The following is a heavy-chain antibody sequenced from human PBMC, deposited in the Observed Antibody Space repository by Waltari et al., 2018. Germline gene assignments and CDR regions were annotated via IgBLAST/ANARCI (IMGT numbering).Heavy chain of an antibody. V-gene: IGHV4-61*02. CDR1: GGSISSGSYY. CDR3: ARSGWELNYFDY. Sequence: QVQLQESGPGLVKPSQTLSLTCTVSGGSISSGSYYWSWIRQPAGKGLAWIGRIYTSGSTNYNPYLKSRVTISVDTSKNQFSLKLSSVTAADTAVYDCARSGWELNYFDYWGQGTLVTVSS. J-gene: IGHJ4*02. D-gene: IGHD1-26*01. CDR2: IYTSGST.